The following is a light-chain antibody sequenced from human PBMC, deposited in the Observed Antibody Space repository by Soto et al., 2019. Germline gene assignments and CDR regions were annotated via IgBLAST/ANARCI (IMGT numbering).Light chain of an antibody. V-gene: IGKV3-11*01. CDR2: DAS. CDR3: QQRSNCPPVT. Sequence: EIVLTQSPATLSLSPGERATLSCRASQSVSSYLAWYQQKPGRAPRLLIYDASNRATGIPARFSGSGSGTDFPLTISSRQPEDFAISYCQQRSNCPPVTFGGGTKVEIK. CDR1: QSVSSY. J-gene: IGKJ4*01.